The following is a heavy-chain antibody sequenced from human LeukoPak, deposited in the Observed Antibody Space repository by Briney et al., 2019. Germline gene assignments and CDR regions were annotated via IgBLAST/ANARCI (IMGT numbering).Heavy chain of an antibody. Sequence: PGGSLRLSCAASGFTVSSNYMSWVRQAPGKGLEWVSVIYSGGSTYYADSVKGRFTISRDNSKNTLYLQMNSLRAEDTAVYYCAKDKRSQYGYYDSSGYSYYFDYWGQGTLVTVSS. V-gene: IGHV3-53*01. CDR1: GFTVSSNY. J-gene: IGHJ4*02. D-gene: IGHD3-22*01. CDR3: AKDKRSQYGYYDSSGYSYYFDY. CDR2: IYSGGST.